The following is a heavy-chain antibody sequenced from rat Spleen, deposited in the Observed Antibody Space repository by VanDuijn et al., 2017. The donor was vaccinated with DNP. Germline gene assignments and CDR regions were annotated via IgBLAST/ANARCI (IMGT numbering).Heavy chain of an antibody. CDR1: GFTFSNFY. Sequence: EVELVESGGGLVQPGRSMKLSCAGSGFTFSNFYMTWVRQAPTEGLEWVASVSIGGGNTYYRDSVKGRFTISRDDAKSTLYLQMDSLRSEETATYYCARALPGYNYFDYWGQGVMVTVSS. CDR3: ARALPGYNYFDY. V-gene: IGHV5S11*01. D-gene: IGHD1-4*01. CDR2: VSIGGGNT. J-gene: IGHJ2*01.